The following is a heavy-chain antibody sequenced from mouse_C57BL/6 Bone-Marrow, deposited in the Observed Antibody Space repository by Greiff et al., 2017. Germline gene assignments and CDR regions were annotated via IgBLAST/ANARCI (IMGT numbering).Heavy chain of an antibody. Sequence: EVKLVESGGDLVKPGGSLKLSCAASGFTFSSYGMSWVRQTPDKRLEWVATISSGGSYTYYPDSVKGRFTISRDNAKNTLYLQMSSLKSEDTATYYCARRDYDWFAYWGQGTLVTVSA. CDR2: ISSGGSYT. V-gene: IGHV5-6*02. CDR3: ARRDYDWFAY. CDR1: GFTFSSYG. D-gene: IGHD2-4*01. J-gene: IGHJ3*01.